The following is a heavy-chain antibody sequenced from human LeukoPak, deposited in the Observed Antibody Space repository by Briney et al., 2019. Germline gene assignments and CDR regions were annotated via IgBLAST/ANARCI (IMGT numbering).Heavy chain of an antibody. D-gene: IGHD1-26*01. CDR1: GFTFSSYG. CDR3: ARGLVGVNDY. CDR2: ISYDGSNK. J-gene: IGHJ4*02. Sequence: PGRSLRLSCAASGFTFSSYGMHWVRQAPGKGLEWVAVISYDGSNKYYADSVKGRFTISRDNSKNTLYLQMNSLRAEDTAVYYCARGLVGVNDYWGQGTLVTVSS. V-gene: IGHV3-30*03.